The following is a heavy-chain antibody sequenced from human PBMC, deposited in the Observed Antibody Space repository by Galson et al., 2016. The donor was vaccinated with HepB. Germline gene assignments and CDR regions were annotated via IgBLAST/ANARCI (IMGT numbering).Heavy chain of an antibody. CDR1: GFIISDYS. CDR3: VRVGSGYDY. Sequence: SLRLSCAASGFIISDYSMHWVRQAPGKELEYVSAIHYHGGSTFYADSVKGRFTTSRDNSKNTLYLHVGSLRPEDMAVYYCVRVGSGYDYWGQGTLVTVSS. CDR2: IHYHGGST. V-gene: IGHV3-64*02. J-gene: IGHJ4*02. D-gene: IGHD3-22*01.